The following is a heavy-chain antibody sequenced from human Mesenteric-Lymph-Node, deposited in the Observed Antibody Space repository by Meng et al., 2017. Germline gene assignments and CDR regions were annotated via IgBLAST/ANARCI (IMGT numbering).Heavy chain of an antibody. CDR2: IDTSGYIT. D-gene: IGHD1-7*01. CDR1: GFTFTNYG. J-gene: IGHJ4*01. V-gene: IGHV3-23*05. CDR3: AQGLITGTKIPTDD. Sequence: GESLKISCAASGFTFTNYGMTWVRQSPGKGLEWVSGIDTSGYITYYGDSVRGRFTISRDNSKNTVFLQMNSLRAEDTAIYYCAQGLITGTKIPTDDWSHGTLVTVSS.